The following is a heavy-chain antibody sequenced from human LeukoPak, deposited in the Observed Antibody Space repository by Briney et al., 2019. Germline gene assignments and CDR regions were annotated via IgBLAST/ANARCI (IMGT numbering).Heavy chain of an antibody. J-gene: IGHJ4*02. V-gene: IGHV4-34*01. D-gene: IGHD1-26*01. CDR3: ARDSLGAGTVGAASGY. CDR2: INHSGTT. Sequence: SETLSLTCAVYGGSFSGYYWSWIRQPPGKGLEWIGEINHSGTTSYNPSLKSRVTISVDMSKNHFSLRLRSVTAADTAVYYCARDSLGAGTVGAASGYWGQGTLVTVSS. CDR1: GGSFSGYY.